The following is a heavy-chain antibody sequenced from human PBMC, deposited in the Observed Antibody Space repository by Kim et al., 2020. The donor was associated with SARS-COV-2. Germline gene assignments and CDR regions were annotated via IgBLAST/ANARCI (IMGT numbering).Heavy chain of an antibody. J-gene: IGHJ6*02. V-gene: IGHV4-39*07. CDR1: GGSISSSSYY. D-gene: IGHD5-18*01. CDR3: ARDNVDTAMALFGMDV. Sequence: SETLSLTCTVSGGSISSSSYYWGWIRQPPGKGLEWIGSIYYSGSTYYNPSLKSRVTISVDTSKNQFSLKLSSVTAADTAVYYCARDNVDTAMALFGMDVWGQGTTVTVSS. CDR2: IYYSGST.